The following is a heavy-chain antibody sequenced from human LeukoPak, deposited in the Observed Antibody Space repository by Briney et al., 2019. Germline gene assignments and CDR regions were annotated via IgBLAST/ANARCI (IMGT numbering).Heavy chain of an antibody. Sequence: PGGSLRLSCAASGFTFSSYWMSWVRQAPGKGLEWVANIKQDGSEKYYMDSVKGRFTISRDNAKNSLYLQMNSLRAEDTAVYYCARDTIFGADYFDYWGQGTLVTVSS. J-gene: IGHJ4*02. D-gene: IGHD3-3*01. V-gene: IGHV3-7*01. CDR3: ARDTIFGADYFDY. CDR2: IKQDGSEK. CDR1: GFTFSSYW.